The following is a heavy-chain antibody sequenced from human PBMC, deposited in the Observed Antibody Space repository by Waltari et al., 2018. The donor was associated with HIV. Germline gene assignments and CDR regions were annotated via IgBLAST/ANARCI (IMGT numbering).Heavy chain of an antibody. J-gene: IGHJ3*02. V-gene: IGHV2-5*02. CDR3: AHSPRRARDAFDI. CDR2: TYWDDDK. Sequence: QITLKASGPTLVKPTQTLTLTCTFSGFSLSTSGVGVGWIRQPTGKALEWIVLTYWDDDKRYSPPLKSMVTITKDTSKTQVVFTMTSMDPVDTATDYCAHSPRRARDAFDIWGQGTIVTVAS. CDR1: GFSLSTSGVG.